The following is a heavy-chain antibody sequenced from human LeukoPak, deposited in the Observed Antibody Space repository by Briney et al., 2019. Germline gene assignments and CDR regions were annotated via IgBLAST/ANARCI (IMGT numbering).Heavy chain of an antibody. CDR2: ISGSGGST. V-gene: IGHV3-23*01. Sequence: PGGSLRLSCAASGFTFSNDWMTWVRQAPGKGLEWVSAISGSGGSTYYADSVKGRFTISRDNSKNTLYLQMNSLRAEDTAVYYCARAPLKYCSSTSCYLDYWGQGTLVTVSS. CDR1: GFTFSNDW. D-gene: IGHD2-2*01. J-gene: IGHJ4*02. CDR3: ARAPLKYCSSTSCYLDY.